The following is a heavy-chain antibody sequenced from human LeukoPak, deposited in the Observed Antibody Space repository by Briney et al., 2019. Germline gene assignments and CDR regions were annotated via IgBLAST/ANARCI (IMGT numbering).Heavy chain of an antibody. V-gene: IGHV3-33*01. Sequence: GGSLRLSCAASGFTFNKYGMHWVRQAPAKGLEWVAVIWYDGKSEYYRDSVKGRFTISRDNSKNTVYLHMNSLRAEDTAVYYCASDPNIFGRRSSYFDYWGQGTLVTVSS. J-gene: IGHJ4*02. CDR2: IWYDGKSE. CDR1: GFTFNKYG. D-gene: IGHD3-3*02. CDR3: ASDPNIFGRRSSYFDY.